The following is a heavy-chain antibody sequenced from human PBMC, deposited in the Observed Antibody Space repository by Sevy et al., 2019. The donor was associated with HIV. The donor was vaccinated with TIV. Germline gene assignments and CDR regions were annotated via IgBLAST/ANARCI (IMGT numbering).Heavy chain of an antibody. J-gene: IGHJ4*02. CDR1: EFIFSSYV. V-gene: IGHV3-23*01. CDR2: ISTSGAGT. CDR3: VDSTTWGHY. Sequence: GGSLRLSCVGSEFIFSSYVMSWVRQAPGKGLEWVSGISTSGAGTDYADSVKGRFTISRDNFKRTLYLQMNSRRAEDTAEYYRVDSTTWGHYWGQGTLVTVSS. D-gene: IGHD2-2*01.